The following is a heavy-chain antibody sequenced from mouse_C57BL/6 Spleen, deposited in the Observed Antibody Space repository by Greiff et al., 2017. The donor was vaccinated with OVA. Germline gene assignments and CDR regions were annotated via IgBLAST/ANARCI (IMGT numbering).Heavy chain of an antibody. Sequence: EVQRVESEGGLVQPGSSMKLSCTASGFTFSDYYMAWVRQVPEKGLEWVANINYDGSSTYYLDSLKSRFIISRDNAKNILYLQMSSLKSEDTATYYCARSTYYSNSYAMDYWGQGSSVTVSS. V-gene: IGHV5-16*01. D-gene: IGHD2-5*01. CDR1: GFTFSDYY. CDR2: INYDGSST. CDR3: ARSTYYSNSYAMDY. J-gene: IGHJ4*01.